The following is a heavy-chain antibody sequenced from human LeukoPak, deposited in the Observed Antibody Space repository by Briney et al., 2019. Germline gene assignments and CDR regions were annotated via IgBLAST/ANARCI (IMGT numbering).Heavy chain of an antibody. V-gene: IGHV3-66*01. CDR1: GFTVSSNF. CDR2: IYSGGST. D-gene: IGHD3-10*01. CDR3: ARGTDYYGSGRHGYFDH. J-gene: IGHJ1*01. Sequence: PGGSLRLSCEASGFTVSSNFMGWVRQTPEKGLEWVSLIYSGGSTYYADSVKGRFTISRDNSKNTLHLQMNSLRAEDTAVYYCARGTDYYGSGRHGYFDHWGQGTLVTVSS.